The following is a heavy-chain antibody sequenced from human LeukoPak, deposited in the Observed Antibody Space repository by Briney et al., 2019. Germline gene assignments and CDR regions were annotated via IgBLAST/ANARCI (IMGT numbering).Heavy chain of an antibody. CDR2: IVGNGGGI. CDR1: GFTFSTYA. J-gene: IGHJ4*02. D-gene: IGHD5/OR15-5a*01. Sequence: GVSLRLSCTASGFTFSTYAMNWFRHTPGKGLEWVSVIVGNGGGINYAESVRGRFTISRDNSKNTLYLQMSSLRLEDTAMYYCAKDRVPDSLYSIDYWGQGVPVTVSP. V-gene: IGHV3-23*01. CDR3: AKDRVPDSLYSIDY.